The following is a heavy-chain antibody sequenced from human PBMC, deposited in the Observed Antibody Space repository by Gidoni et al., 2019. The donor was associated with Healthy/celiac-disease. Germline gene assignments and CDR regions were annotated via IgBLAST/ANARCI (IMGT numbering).Heavy chain of an antibody. CDR1: GGTFSSHA. J-gene: IGHJ1*01. CDR3: AREKCSSTSCYGYFQH. V-gene: IGHV1-69*01. CDR2: IIPIFGTA. D-gene: IGHD2-2*01. Sequence: QVQLVQSGAEVKKPGSSVKVSCKASGGTFSSHAISWVRQAPGQGLEWRGGIIPIFGTANYAQKFQGRVTITADESTSTAYMELSSLRSEDTAVYYCAREKCSSTSCYGYFQHWGQGTLVTVSS.